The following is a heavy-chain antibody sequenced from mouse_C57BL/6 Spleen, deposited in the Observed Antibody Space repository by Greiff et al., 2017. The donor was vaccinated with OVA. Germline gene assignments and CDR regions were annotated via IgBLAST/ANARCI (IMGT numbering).Heavy chain of an antibody. CDR3: APNWDVDWYFDV. J-gene: IGHJ1*03. D-gene: IGHD4-1*01. CDR1: GYTFTDYN. CDR2: INPNNGGT. V-gene: IGHV1-22*01. Sequence: EVKLQESGPELVKPGASVKMSCKASGYTFTDYNMHWVKQSHGKSLEWIGYINPNNGGTSYNQKFKGKATLTVNKSSSTAYMELRSLTSEDSAVYYCAPNWDVDWYFDVWGTGTTVTVSS.